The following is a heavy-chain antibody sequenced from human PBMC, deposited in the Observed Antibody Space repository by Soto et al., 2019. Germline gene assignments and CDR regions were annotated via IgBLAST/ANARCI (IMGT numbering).Heavy chain of an antibody. CDR3: ARHQRPTTSESWLDP. Sequence: GSSVKVSCKASGYPFFTYDISWVRQAPGQGLEWMGWISTYSGDTKYAQKFQGRVTMTTDTSTTTAYLELRSLRSDDTAVYYCARHQRPTTSESWLDPWGQGTLVTVSS. CDR2: ISTYSGDT. J-gene: IGHJ5*02. V-gene: IGHV1-18*01. CDR1: GYPFFTYD. D-gene: IGHD5-12*01.